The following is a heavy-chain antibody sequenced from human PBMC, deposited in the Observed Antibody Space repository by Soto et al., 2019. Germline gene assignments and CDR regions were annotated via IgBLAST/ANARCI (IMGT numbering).Heavy chain of an antibody. CDR1: GGSISSSSYY. CDR3: ARPRAGNTSGAYDSSGYYYSLDY. Sequence: SETLSLTCTVSGGSISSSSYYWGWIHQPPGKGLEWIGSIYYSGSTYYNPSLKSRVTISVDTSKNQFSLKLSSVTAADTAVYYCARPRAGNTSGAYDSSGYYYSLDYWGQGTLVTVSS. V-gene: IGHV4-39*01. J-gene: IGHJ4*02. D-gene: IGHD3-22*01. CDR2: IYYSGST.